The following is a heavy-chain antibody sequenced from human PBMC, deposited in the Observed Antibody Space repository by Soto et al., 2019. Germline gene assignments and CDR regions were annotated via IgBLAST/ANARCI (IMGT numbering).Heavy chain of an antibody. CDR1: GYTFTSYY. Sequence: ASVKVSCKASGYTFTSYYMHWVRQAPGQGLEWMGWMNPNSGNTGYAQKFQGRVTMTRNTSISTAYMELSTLRSEDTAVYYCAREAGGAFDIWGQGTMVTVSS. CDR2: MNPNSGNT. CDR3: AREAGGAFDI. J-gene: IGHJ3*02. V-gene: IGHV1-8*02. D-gene: IGHD3-10*01.